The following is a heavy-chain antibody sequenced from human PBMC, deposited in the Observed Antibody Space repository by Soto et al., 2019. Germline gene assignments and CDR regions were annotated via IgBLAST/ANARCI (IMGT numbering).Heavy chain of an antibody. J-gene: IGHJ6*02. CDR3: ARDQGGEFLKGSGMDV. CDR2: IYYSGET. V-gene: IGHV4-59*01. CDR1: GDSISRYY. Sequence: QVQLQESGPGLVKPSETLSLTCTVSGDSISRYYWSSIRLSPGKGLEWIGYIYYSGETNYNPSVKSRVTISVDRTKNQFSLKLSSVTAADTAVYYCARDQGGEFLKGSGMDVWGQGTTVTVSS. D-gene: IGHD3-10*01.